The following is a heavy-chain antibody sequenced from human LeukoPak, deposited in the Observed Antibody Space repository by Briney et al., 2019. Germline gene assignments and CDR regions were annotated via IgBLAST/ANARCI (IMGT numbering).Heavy chain of an antibody. J-gene: IGHJ4*02. V-gene: IGHV3-9*01. Sequence: GRSLRLSCAASGFTFDDYAMHWVRQAPGKGLEWVSGISWNSGSIGYAASVRGRFTISRDNAKNSLYLQMNSLRAEDTAFYYCAKKLNHPPYYFDYWGQGTLVTVSS. CDR1: GFTFDDYA. CDR3: AKKLNHPPYYFDY. CDR2: ISWNSGSI.